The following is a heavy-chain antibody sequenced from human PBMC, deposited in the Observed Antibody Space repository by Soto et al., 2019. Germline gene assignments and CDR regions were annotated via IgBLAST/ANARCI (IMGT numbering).Heavy chain of an antibody. CDR3: ARDGWQGVDV. J-gene: IGHJ6*02. CDR1: GDSINSNNYY. CDR2: VHNTGPT. D-gene: IGHD2-15*01. V-gene: IGHV4-30-4*01. Sequence: PSETLSLTCTVSGDSINSNNYYWSWIRQPPGKGLEWIGYVHNTGPTYYKPSLKSRVSISMDRSKNQFSLNLGSVTAADTAVYYCARDGWQGVDVWGQGTMVTVSS.